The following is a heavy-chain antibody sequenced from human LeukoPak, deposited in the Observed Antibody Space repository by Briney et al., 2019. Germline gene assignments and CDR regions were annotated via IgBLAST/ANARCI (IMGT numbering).Heavy chain of an antibody. J-gene: IGHJ4*02. D-gene: IGHD3-22*01. CDR1: GGSFSGYY. Sequence: SETLSLTCAVYGGSFSGYYWSWIRQPPGKGLEWIGEINHSGSTNYNPSLKSRVTISVDTSKNQFSLKLSPVTAADTALYFCAREGYYYDSSGPIDYWGQGTRVTVSS. V-gene: IGHV4-34*01. CDR3: AREGYYYDSSGPIDY. CDR2: INHSGST.